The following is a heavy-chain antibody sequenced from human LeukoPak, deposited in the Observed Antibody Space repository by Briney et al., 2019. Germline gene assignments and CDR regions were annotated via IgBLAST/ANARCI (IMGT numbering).Heavy chain of an antibody. CDR1: GFTFTSSA. J-gene: IGHJ1*01. CDR2: IVVGSGNT. V-gene: IGHV1-58*02. Sequence: SMKFSCKASGFTFTSSAMQWVRQARGQRLEWMGWIVVGSGNTNYAQKFQERVTITRDMSTSTAYMELSSLTSDDTAVYYCARDKAVTTEPTQYFHHWGQGILVTVSS. D-gene: IGHD4-11*01. CDR3: ARDKAVTTEPTQYFHH.